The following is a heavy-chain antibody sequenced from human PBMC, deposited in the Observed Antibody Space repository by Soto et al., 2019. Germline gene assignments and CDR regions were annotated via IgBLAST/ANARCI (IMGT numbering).Heavy chain of an antibody. J-gene: IGHJ4*02. CDR1: GGSISSGGYY. CDR2: IYYSGST. D-gene: IGHD3-22*01. Sequence: QVQLQESGPGLVKPSQTLSLTCTVSGGSISSGGYYWSWIRQHPGKGLEWIGYIYYSGSTYYNPSLKSRVTISXXTXKXXFSLKLSSVTAADTAVYYCARDAGSSSGYSHTFDYWGQGTLVTVSS. CDR3: ARDAGSSSGYSHTFDY. V-gene: IGHV4-31*03.